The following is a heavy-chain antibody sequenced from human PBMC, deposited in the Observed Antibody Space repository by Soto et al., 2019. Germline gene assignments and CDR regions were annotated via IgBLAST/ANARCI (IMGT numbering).Heavy chain of an antibody. V-gene: IGHV3-33*01. J-gene: IGHJ4*02. CDR1: GFTFSSYG. CDR3: ARGDSSGWYRPTRYFDY. Sequence: GGSLRLSCAASGFTFSSYGMHWVRQAPGKGLEWVAVIWYDGSNKYYADSVKGRFTISRDNSKNTLYLQMNSLRAEGTAVYYCARGDSSGWYRPTRYFDYWGQGTLVTVSS. D-gene: IGHD6-19*01. CDR2: IWYDGSNK.